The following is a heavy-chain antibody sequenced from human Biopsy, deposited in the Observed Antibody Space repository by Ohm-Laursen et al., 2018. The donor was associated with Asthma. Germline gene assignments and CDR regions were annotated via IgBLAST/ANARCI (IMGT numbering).Heavy chain of an antibody. Sequence: TLSLTCTVSYGSITSGGYYWTWIRQHPGKSLEWIGFIYYSGSTYYNPSLKSRVSISIDTPKNQFSLKLSSVTAADTAVYYCARAQDYYDSRGYYRSFDYWGQGTLVTVSS. CDR1: YGSITSGGYY. J-gene: IGHJ4*02. D-gene: IGHD3-22*01. CDR3: ARAQDYYDSRGYYRSFDY. CDR2: IYYSGST. V-gene: IGHV4-31*03.